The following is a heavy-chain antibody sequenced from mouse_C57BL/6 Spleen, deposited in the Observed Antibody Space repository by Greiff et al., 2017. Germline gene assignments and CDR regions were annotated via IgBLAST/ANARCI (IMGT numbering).Heavy chain of an antibody. CDR3: AEAGLRAWFAY. Sequence: QVQLKESGTELVKPGASVKLSCKASGYTFTSYWMHWVKQRPGQGLEWIGNINPSNGGTNYNEKFKSKATLTVDKSSSTAYMQLSSLTSEDSAVYYCAEAGLRAWFAYWGQGTLVTVSA. CDR2: INPSNGGT. CDR1: GYTFTSYW. D-gene: IGHD2-4*01. J-gene: IGHJ3*01. V-gene: IGHV1-53*01.